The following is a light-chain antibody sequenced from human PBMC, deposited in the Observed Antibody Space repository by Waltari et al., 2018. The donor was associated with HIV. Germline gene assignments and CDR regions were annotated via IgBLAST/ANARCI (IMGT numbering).Light chain of an antibody. Sequence: QSVLTQPPSASGTPGQRVTISCSGSSPTIGITSVNWYQQFPGTAPKLLIYTNSRRHSGVPKRFSASKSGTSASLAISRLQSEDEADYYCEAWDDSLNGVVFGGGTKLTVL. CDR1: SPTIGITS. V-gene: IGLV1-44*01. J-gene: IGLJ2*01. CDR3: EAWDDSLNGVV. CDR2: TNS.